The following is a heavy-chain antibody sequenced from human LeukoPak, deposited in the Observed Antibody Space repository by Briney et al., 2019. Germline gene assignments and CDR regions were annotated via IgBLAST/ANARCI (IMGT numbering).Heavy chain of an antibody. J-gene: IGHJ3*02. CDR1: GGSISSSSYY. D-gene: IGHD2-15*01. V-gene: IGHV4-39*07. CDR3: ARSRDCSGGSCYSAAFDI. Sequence: SETLSLTCTVSGGSISSSSYYWGWIRQPPGKGLEWIVSIYDSGSTNYNPSLKSRFTISVDTSKNQFSMTLSSVTAADTAVYYCARSRDCSGGSCYSAAFDIWGQGTMVTVSS. CDR2: IYDSGST.